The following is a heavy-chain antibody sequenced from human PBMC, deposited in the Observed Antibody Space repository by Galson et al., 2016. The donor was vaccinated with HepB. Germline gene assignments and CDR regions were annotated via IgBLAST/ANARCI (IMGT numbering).Heavy chain of an antibody. CDR1: GFTFSSYG. J-gene: IGHJ4*02. D-gene: IGHD1-1*01. Sequence: SLRLSCAASGFTFSSYGIHWVRQAPGKGLEWVALISYDGSNKYYADSVKGRITISRDTSKNTVYLQMNSLRGEDTGVYYCARDKGTSVRYKDCWGQGTLVTVSS. CDR2: ISYDGSNK. CDR3: ARDKGTSVRYKDC. V-gene: IGHV3-30*03.